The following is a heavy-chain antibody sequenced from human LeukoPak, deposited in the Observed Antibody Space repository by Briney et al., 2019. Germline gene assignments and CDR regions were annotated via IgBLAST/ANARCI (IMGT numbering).Heavy chain of an antibody. CDR3: ARGYYYGSGSYWGFDY. Sequence: GGSLRLSCAASGFTFSSYDMHWVRQATGKGLEWVSAIGTAGDTHYPGSVKGRFTISRENAKNSLYLQMSSLRAGDTAVYYCARGYYYGSGSYWGFDYWGQGTLVTVS. V-gene: IGHV3-13*04. CDR1: GFTFSSYD. D-gene: IGHD3-10*01. CDR2: IGTAGDT. J-gene: IGHJ4*02.